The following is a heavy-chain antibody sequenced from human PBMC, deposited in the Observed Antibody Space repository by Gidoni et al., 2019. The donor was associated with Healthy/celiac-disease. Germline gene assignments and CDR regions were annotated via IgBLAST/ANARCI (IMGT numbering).Heavy chain of an antibody. J-gene: IGHJ5*02. V-gene: IGHV3-33*01. Sequence: QVQLVESGGGVVQPGRSLRLSCAASGFTFSSYGMHWVRTAPGKGLEWVAVIWYDGSNKYYADSVKGRFTISRDNSKNTLYLQMNSLRAEDTAVYYCARGRGAYYYDSSVDWFDPWGQGTLVTVSS. CDR2: IWYDGSNK. CDR3: ARGRGAYYYDSSVDWFDP. CDR1: GFTFSSYG. D-gene: IGHD3-22*01.